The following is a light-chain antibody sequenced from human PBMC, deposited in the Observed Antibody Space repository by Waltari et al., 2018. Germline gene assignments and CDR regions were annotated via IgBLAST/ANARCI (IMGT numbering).Light chain of an antibody. J-gene: IGLJ3*02. CDR1: PGAVTRGHY. CDR2: DQS. CDR3: LLSYTDGWV. Sequence: QALVTQEPSLTVSPGGTVTLTCASSPGAVTRGHYPYWLQQKPGQAPRTLIYDQSNKPSWTPARFSGSLLGGIAALTLSGALPEDEAEYHCLLSYTDGWVFGGGTKLTVL. V-gene: IGLV7-46*01.